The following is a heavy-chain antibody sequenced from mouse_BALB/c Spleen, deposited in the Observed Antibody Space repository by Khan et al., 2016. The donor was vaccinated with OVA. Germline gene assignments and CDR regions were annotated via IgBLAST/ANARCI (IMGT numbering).Heavy chain of an antibody. Sequence: VELVESGPGLVAPSQSLSITCTVSGFSLTSYGVHWVRQPPGKGLEWRGVIWAGGSTNYNSALMSRLSISKDNSNSQVFLKMNSLQTDDTDMYYCARLEDIWGQGTNLTVTS. D-gene: IGHD1-3*01. CDR1: GFSLTSYG. CDR3: ARLEDI. J-gene: IGHJ2*01. V-gene: IGHV2-9*02. CDR2: IWAGGST.